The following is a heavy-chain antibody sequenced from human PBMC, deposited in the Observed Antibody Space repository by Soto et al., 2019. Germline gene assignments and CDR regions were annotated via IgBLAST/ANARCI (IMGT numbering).Heavy chain of an antibody. J-gene: IGHJ4*02. D-gene: IGHD6-19*01. V-gene: IGHV3-74*01. CDR3: ARAGYSTGWYVLFDY. CDR1: GFTFSSYW. Sequence: EVQLVESGGGLVQPGGSLRLSCAPSGFTFSSYWMHWVRQAPGKGLVWVSRISSDGSTTSYADSAKGRFTISRDNAKNTLYLQMDSLRAEDTAVYYCARAGYSTGWYVLFDYWGQGTLVTVSS. CDR2: ISSDGSTT.